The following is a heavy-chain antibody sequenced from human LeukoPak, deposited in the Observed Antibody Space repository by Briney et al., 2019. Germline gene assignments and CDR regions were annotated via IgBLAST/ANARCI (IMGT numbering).Heavy chain of an antibody. D-gene: IGHD6-19*01. CDR2: ISGSGGST. V-gene: IGHV3-23*01. Sequence: PGGSLRLSCAASGFTFSSYAMSWVRQARGKALEWVSAISGSGGSTYYADSVKGRFTISRDHSKNTLYLQMNSLRAEDTAVYYCAKDRMGIAVAGFDHWGQGTLVTVSS. J-gene: IGHJ4*02. CDR1: GFTFSSYA. CDR3: AKDRMGIAVAGFDH.